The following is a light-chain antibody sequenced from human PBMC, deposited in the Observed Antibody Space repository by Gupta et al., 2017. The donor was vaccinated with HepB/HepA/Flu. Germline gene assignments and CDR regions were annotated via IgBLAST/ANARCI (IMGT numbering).Light chain of an antibody. CDR2: DTS. CDR1: HSISSY. J-gene: IGKJ5*01. V-gene: IGKV3-11*01. Sequence: IELTQYPATLSLSPGERATLSCRASHSISSYLAWDQQKPGQAHRLTIYDTSNRATGITDRLSGSGSGTDFTRTIRSIETEDFEGNYGQLQHTFGQGTQLEIK. CDR3: QLQHT.